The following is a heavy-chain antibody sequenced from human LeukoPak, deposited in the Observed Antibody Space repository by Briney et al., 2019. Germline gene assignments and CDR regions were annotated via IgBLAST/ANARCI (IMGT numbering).Heavy chain of an antibody. D-gene: IGHD2-15*01. V-gene: IGHV4-39*01. CDR2: IYYSGST. Sequence: PSETLSLTCTVSGGSISSSSYYWGWIRQPPGKGLEWIGSIYYSGSTYYNPSLKSRVTISVDTSKNQFSLKLSSVTAADTAVYYCAHQGILWRLDPWGQGTLVTVSS. CDR3: AHQGILWRLDP. J-gene: IGHJ5*02. CDR1: GGSISSSSYY.